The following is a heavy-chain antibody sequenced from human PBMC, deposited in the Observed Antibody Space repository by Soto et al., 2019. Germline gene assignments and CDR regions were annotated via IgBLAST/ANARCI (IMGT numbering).Heavy chain of an antibody. V-gene: IGHV3-9*01. CDR2: VNWNSGSI. CDR1: GFTFDDYA. D-gene: IGHD6-19*01. J-gene: IGHJ1*01. Sequence: PVGSLRRSCAASGFTFDDYAMHWVRQVPGKGLEWVSGVNWNSGSIGYGDSVKGRFAISRDNAKNSLHLQMNSLSAEDTAFYYCVKDVSIHWHSGHFSHWGQGTLVTVSS. CDR3: VKDVSIHWHSGHFSH.